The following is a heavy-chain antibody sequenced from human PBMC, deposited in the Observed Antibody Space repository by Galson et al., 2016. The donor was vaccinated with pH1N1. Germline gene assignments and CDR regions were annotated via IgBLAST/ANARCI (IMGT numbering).Heavy chain of an antibody. CDR3: ARGPQLWLFEG. D-gene: IGHD5-18*01. Sequence: LSLTCFVSGGSISSHDWSWIRQPPGRGLEWIGYIHFRYSGSTNHNPTLKSRVTISADTSKNQFSLKFSSVTAADTAVYYCARGPQLWLFEGWGRGILVTVSA. CDR2: IHFRYSGST. CDR1: GGSISSHD. J-gene: IGHJ4*02. V-gene: IGHV4-59*11.